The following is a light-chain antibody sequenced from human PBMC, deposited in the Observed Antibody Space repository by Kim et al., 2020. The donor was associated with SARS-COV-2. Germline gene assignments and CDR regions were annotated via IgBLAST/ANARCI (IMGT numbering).Light chain of an antibody. Sequence: SSELTQDPAVSVALGQTVRITCQGDSLRRFYASWYQLKPGQAPVFVLYGKNNRPSGIPDRFSGSTSGNTASMTITGAQAEDEADYYCSSRDRSVNSYFFG. J-gene: IGLJ1*01. CDR3: SSRDRSVNSYF. CDR1: SLRRFY. CDR2: GKN. V-gene: IGLV3-19*01.